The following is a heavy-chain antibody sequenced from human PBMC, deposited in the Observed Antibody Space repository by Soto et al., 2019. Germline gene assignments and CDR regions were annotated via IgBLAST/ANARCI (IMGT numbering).Heavy chain of an antibody. CDR3: ARSPGSIVFRALVPAASFDY. Sequence: QVQLVESGGGVVQPGRSLRLSCAASGFTFSSYAMHWVRQAPGKGLEWVAVISYDGSNKYYADSVKGRFTISRDNSKNTLYLQMNSLRAADTAVYYCARSPGSIVFRALVPAASFDYWGQGTLVTVSS. CDR1: GFTFSSYA. CDR2: ISYDGSNK. J-gene: IGHJ4*02. D-gene: IGHD2-2*01. V-gene: IGHV3-30-3*01.